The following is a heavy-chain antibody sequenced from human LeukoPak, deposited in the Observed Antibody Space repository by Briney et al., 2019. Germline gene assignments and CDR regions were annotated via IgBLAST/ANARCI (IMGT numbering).Heavy chain of an antibody. CDR1: GFIFSSCT. V-gene: IGHV3-21*01. Sequence: PGGSLRLSCAASGFIFSSCTMNWVRQAPGKGLEWVSSISSSSSYIYYADSVKGRFTISRDNAKNSLYLQMNSLRAEDTAVYYCARESLRVVGATTVDSWGQGTLVTVSS. CDR3: ARESLRVVGATTVDS. D-gene: IGHD1-26*01. CDR2: ISSSSSYI. J-gene: IGHJ4*02.